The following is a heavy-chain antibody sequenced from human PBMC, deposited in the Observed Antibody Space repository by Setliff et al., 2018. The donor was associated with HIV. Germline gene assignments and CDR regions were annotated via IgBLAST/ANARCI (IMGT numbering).Heavy chain of an antibody. CDR2: IKQDGSAK. CDR1: GFTFSNYW. D-gene: IGHD3-22*01. Sequence: PGGSLRLSCVASGFTFSNYWMSWVRQAPGKGLEWVANIKQDGSAKFYVDSVEGRFTISRDNAQNSLYLQMNSLRAEDTAVYYCVRRGGGYEDSSGYLWAHDHWGQGTLVTVSS. J-gene: IGHJ4*02. V-gene: IGHV3-7*01. CDR3: VRRGGGYEDSSGYLWAHDH.